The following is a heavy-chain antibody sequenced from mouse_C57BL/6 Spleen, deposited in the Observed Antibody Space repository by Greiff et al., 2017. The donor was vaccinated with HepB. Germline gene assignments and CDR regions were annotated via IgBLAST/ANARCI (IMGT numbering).Heavy chain of an antibody. D-gene: IGHD4-1*01. Sequence: EVKLVESGGGLVKPGGSLKLSCAASGFTFSDYGMHWVRQAPEKGLEWVAYISSGSSTIYYADTVKGRFTISRDNAKNTLFLQMTSLRSEDTAMYYCARGLTGYYFDYWGQGTTLTVSS. V-gene: IGHV5-17*01. CDR1: GFTFSDYG. CDR3: ARGLTGYYFDY. CDR2: ISSGSSTI. J-gene: IGHJ2*01.